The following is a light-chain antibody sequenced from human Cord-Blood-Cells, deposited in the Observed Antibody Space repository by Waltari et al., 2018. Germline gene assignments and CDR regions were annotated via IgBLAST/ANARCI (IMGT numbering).Light chain of an antibody. Sequence: SYELTQSPSVSVSPGQTASITCSGDKLGDKYACWYQQKPGQSPVLVIYQDSKRPSGIPERFSGFNSGNTATLTISGTQAMDEADYYCQAWDSSTHVVFGGGTKLTVL. CDR1: KLGDKY. V-gene: IGLV3-1*01. CDR3: QAWDSSTHVV. J-gene: IGLJ2*01. CDR2: QDS.